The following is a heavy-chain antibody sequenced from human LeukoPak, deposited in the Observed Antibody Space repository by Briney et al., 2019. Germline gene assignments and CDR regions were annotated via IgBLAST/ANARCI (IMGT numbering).Heavy chain of an antibody. CDR2: MNPYSGNT. V-gene: IGHV1-8*01. CDR3: AKDLRYFDCCGPGFDY. J-gene: IGHJ4*02. D-gene: IGHD3-9*01. Sequence: EASVKVSCKASGYTFNYYDINWVRQATGQGLEWMGWMNPYSGNTGYAQKFQGRVTMTRNISISTAYMEMSSLTSEDTAVYYCAKDLRYFDCCGPGFDYWGQGTLVTVSS. CDR1: GYTFNYYD.